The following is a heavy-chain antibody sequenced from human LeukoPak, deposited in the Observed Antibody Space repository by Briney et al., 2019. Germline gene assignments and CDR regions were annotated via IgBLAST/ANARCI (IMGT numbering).Heavy chain of an antibody. CDR3: PRGITTISRKWIVVPGPIDY. V-gene: IGHV4-34*01. CDR2: INHPGST. Sequence: KSSETLSLTCAVYGGSFSDYYWSWIRQPPGKGLEWIGEINHPGSTNYNPSLKSRITITVDTSKTQFSLELTSVTAAETSVYYSPRGITTISRKWIVVPGPIDYWGEG. J-gene: IGHJ4*02. D-gene: IGHD3-22*01. CDR1: GGSFSDYY.